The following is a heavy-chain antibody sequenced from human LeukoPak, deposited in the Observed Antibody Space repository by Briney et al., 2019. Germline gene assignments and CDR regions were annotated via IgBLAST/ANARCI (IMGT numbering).Heavy chain of an antibody. CDR1: GGSISSYY. CDR3: ARHDYGGNSGFDY. V-gene: IGHV4-59*08. CDR2: IYYSGST. J-gene: IGHJ4*02. D-gene: IGHD4-23*01. Sequence: PSETLSLTCTVSGGSISSYYWSWIRQPPGKGLEWIGYIYYSGSTNYNPSLKSRVTISVDTSKNQFSLKLSSVTAADTAVYYCARHDYGGNSGFDYWGQGTLVTVSS.